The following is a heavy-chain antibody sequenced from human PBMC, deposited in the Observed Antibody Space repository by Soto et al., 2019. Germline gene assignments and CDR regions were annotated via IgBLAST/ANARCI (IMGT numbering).Heavy chain of an antibody. V-gene: IGHV4-34*01. D-gene: IGHD6-6*01. CDR3: ARWPPDSSSSLT. Sequence: SETLSLTCAVYGGSFSGYYWSWIRQPPGKGMEWIGEINHSGSTNYNPSLKSRVTISVDTSKNQFSLKLSSVTAADRAVYYCARWPPDSSSSLTWGQGTLVTVS. CDR1: GGSFSGYY. CDR2: INHSGST. J-gene: IGHJ4*02.